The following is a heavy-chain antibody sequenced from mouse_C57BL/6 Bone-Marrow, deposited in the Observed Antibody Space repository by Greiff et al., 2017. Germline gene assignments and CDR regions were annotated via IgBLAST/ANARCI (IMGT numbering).Heavy chain of an antibody. Sequence: EVKLVESGGDLVKPGGSLKLSCAASGFTFSSYGMSWVRQTPDKRLEWVATISSGGSYTYYPDSVKGRFTISRDHAKNTLYLQMSSLKSEDTAMYYCARPGRGFDYWGQGTTLTVSS. V-gene: IGHV5-6*01. D-gene: IGHD3-3*01. CDR2: ISSGGSYT. CDR3: ARPGRGFDY. J-gene: IGHJ2*01. CDR1: GFTFSSYG.